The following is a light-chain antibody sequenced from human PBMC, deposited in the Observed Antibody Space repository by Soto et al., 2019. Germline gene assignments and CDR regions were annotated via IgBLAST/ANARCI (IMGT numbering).Light chain of an antibody. CDR3: KQRSNWPPT. J-gene: IGKJ2*01. V-gene: IGKV3-11*01. Sequence: ETVLTQSPATLSLSPGERVSLSCRASQSVGNSLAWYQQKPGQAPRLLIYDASNRVTGIPARFTGSGSGTDFTLTISSLESEDFAVYYCKQRSNWPPTFGQGTRLEIK. CDR1: QSVGNS. CDR2: DAS.